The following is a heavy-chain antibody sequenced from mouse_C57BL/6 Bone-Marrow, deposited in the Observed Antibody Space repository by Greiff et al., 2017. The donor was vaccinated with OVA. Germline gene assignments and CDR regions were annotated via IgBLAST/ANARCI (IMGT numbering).Heavy chain of an antibody. J-gene: IGHJ3*01. V-gene: IGHV2-9*01. CDR3: AKKDDSSGYFWFAY. CDR2: IWRGGST. D-gene: IGHD3-2*02. Sequence: VMLVESGPGLVAPSQSLSITCTVSGFSLTSYGVDWVRQPPGQGLEWLGVIWRGGSTNYYSALMSSLSIRKDNSKSQVFLKMNSLQTDDTAMYYCAKKDDSSGYFWFAYWGQGTQVTVSA. CDR1: GFSLTSYG.